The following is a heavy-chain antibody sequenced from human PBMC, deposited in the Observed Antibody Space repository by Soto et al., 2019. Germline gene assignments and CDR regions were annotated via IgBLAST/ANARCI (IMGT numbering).Heavy chain of an antibody. Sequence: QVQLVQSGAEVKKPGSSVKVSCKASGGTFSSYTISCVRQAPGQGLELMGMIIPILGIANYAQNFQGRVMIHADKSKSTAYMELSSLRSDDTVFYYCAMEYCGSIRRNRDYWGTGTL. J-gene: IGHJ4*02. D-gene: IGHD2-2*01. V-gene: IGHV1-69*02. CDR3: AMEYCGSIRRNRDY. CDR2: IIPILGIA. CDR1: GGTFSSYT.